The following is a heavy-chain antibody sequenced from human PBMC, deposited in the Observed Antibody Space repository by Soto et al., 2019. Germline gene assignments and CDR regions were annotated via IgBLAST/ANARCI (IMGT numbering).Heavy chain of an antibody. CDR3: ARGLRYHYGMDV. CDR2: IIPIFGTA. J-gene: IGHJ6*02. D-gene: IGHD3-9*01. CDR1: GGTFSSYA. Sequence: GASVKVSCKASGGTFSSYAISWVRQAPGQGLEWMGGIIPIFGTANYAQKFQGRVTITADESTSTAYMELSSLRSEDTAVYYCARGLRYHYGMDVWGQGTTVTVSS. V-gene: IGHV1-69*13.